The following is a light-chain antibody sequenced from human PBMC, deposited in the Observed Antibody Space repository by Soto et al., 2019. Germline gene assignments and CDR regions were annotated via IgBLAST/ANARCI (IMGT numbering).Light chain of an antibody. CDR2: GAS. V-gene: IGKV3-15*01. Sequence: EILLTQSPATLSVSPGERATLSCRASQSVSNNLAWYQQKPGQAPRLLIQGASTRATGIPGRFTGSGSGTEFTLTISSLQSEEFAVYYCQQYIQWPLTFGGGTKVEIK. J-gene: IGKJ4*01. CDR3: QQYIQWPLT. CDR1: QSVSNN.